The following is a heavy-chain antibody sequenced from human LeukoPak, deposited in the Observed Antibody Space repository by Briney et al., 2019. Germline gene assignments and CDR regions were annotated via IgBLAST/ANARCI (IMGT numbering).Heavy chain of an antibody. D-gene: IGHD2-2*03. V-gene: IGHV4-34*01. CDR3: ARRFGYCSSTSCPRRYFDL. Sequence: SETLSLTCAVYGGSFNGYYWSWIRQPPGKGLEWIGEIKHTGSTNYNPSLKSRVTISVDTSKIQFSLRLSSVTAADTAVYYCARRFGYCSSTSCPRRYFDLWGRGTLVTVSS. CDR2: IKHTGST. J-gene: IGHJ2*01. CDR1: GGSFNGYY.